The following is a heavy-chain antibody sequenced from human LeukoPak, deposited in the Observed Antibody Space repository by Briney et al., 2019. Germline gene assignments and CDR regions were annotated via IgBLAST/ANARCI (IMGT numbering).Heavy chain of an antibody. V-gene: IGHV3-23*01. CDR2: ITGSGGTT. CDR3: AKDYPVLNGRN. Sequence: GGSLRLSCAASGFTFSSYAMNWVRQAPGKGQEWVSAITGSGGTTYYADSVKGRFTISRDNSKNTLFLQMNSLRAEDTAVYYCAKDYPVLNGRNWGQGTLVTVSS. CDR1: GFTFSSYA. J-gene: IGHJ4*02. D-gene: IGHD4-17*01.